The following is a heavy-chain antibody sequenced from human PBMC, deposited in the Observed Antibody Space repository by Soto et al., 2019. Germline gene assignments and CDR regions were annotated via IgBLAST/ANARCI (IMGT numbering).Heavy chain of an antibody. CDR1: GFTFSSYG. CDR3: AKWEGEVGGREYYYGLEV. Sequence: GGSLRLSCAASGFTFSSYGMHWVRQAPRKGLEWVAVIWYDGSNKYYADSVKGRFTISRDNSKNTLYLEMNSLRAEDTAGYYCAKWEGEVGGREYYYGLEVWAQGTKVT. CDR2: IWYDGSNK. J-gene: IGHJ6*02. V-gene: IGHV3-33*06. D-gene: IGHD1-26*01.